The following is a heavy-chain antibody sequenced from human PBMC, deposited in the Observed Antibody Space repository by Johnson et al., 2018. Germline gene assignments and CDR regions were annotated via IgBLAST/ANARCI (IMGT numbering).Heavy chain of an antibody. CDR3: ATDLDSGMVTSTAFDI. D-gene: IGHD3/OR15-3a*01. CDR2: ISYDGNNK. V-gene: IGHV3-30*03. J-gene: IGHJ3*02. CDR1: GFTFNRHG. Sequence: VQLVESGGGVVQPGRSLRLSCAASGFTFNRHGMHWVRQAPGKGLDWVALISYDGNNKYYADSVKVRFTLSRDNSKTTLFLQMNSLRAEDTAVYYCATDLDSGMVTSTAFDIWGQGTVVTVSA.